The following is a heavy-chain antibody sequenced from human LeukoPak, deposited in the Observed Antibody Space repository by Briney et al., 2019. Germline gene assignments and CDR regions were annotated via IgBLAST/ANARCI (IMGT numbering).Heavy chain of an antibody. Sequence: DSVKVSCKASGYTFTGYYLHWVRQPPGQGLEWLGWINPDSGATNYAQKFQGRVTMTRDTSITTAYIELNKLRSDDTALYYCARGDAMVRGGNGFDYWGQGTLVTVSS. CDR1: GYTFTGYY. CDR2: INPDSGAT. V-gene: IGHV1-2*02. CDR3: ARGDAMVRGGNGFDY. D-gene: IGHD3-10*01. J-gene: IGHJ4*02.